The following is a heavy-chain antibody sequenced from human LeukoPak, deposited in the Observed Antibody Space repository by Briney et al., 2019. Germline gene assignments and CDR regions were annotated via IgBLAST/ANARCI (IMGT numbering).Heavy chain of an antibody. Sequence: SGTLSLTCAVSGGSISSGGYSWSWLRQPPGRGLEWIGYIYHSGSTYYNPSLKSRVTISVDRSKNQFSLKLSSVTAADTAVYYCARTDSSGYYYLSFDYWGQGTLVTVSS. J-gene: IGHJ4*02. CDR1: GGSISSGGYS. V-gene: IGHV4-30-2*01. D-gene: IGHD3-22*01. CDR3: ARTDSSGYYYLSFDY. CDR2: IYHSGST.